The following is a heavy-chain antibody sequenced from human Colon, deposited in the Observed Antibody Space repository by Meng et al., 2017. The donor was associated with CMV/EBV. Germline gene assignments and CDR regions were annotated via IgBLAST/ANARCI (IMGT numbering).Heavy chain of an antibody. CDR3: AKDIGTWTRGYYFDY. J-gene: IGHJ4*02. D-gene: IGHD3-10*01. CDR2: IRHVATDK. V-gene: IGHV3-30*02. CDR1: GFTFSDYG. Sequence: GGSLRLSCTASGFTFSDYGMHWVRQAPGAGLEWVTYIRHVATDKYYTDSVKGRFTISRDNSKNTIYLQMNNLRPADMAVYYCAKDIGTWTRGYYFDYWGQGTLVTVSS.